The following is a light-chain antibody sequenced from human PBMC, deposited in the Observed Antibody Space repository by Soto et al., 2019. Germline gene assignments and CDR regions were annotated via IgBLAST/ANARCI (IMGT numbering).Light chain of an antibody. CDR3: QQYGASPPYT. Sequence: EIVLTQSPGTLSLSLGERATLSCRASQSVISSYLAWYQQKPDQAPRLLIYGASNRATGIPDRFSGSGSATDFTLTVSRLEPEDFAVYYCQQYGASPPYTFGQGTKLEIK. V-gene: IGKV3-20*01. CDR1: QSVISSY. CDR2: GAS. J-gene: IGKJ2*01.